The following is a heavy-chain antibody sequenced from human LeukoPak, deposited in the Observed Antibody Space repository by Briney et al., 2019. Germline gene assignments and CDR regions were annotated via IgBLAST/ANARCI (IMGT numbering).Heavy chain of an antibody. J-gene: IGHJ4*02. Sequence: GGSLRLSCAASGFTFSSYAMSWVRQAPGKGLEWVSAIRGSGDRTHYADSVKGRFTISRDNSKNTLYLQMNSLRAEDTAVYYCAKATGYLLWGQGTLVIVSS. CDR1: GFTFSSYA. D-gene: IGHD3-9*01. CDR3: AKATGYLL. V-gene: IGHV3-23*01. CDR2: IRGSGDRT.